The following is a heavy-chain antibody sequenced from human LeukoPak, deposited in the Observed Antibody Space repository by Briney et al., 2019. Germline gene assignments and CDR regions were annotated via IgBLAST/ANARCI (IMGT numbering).Heavy chain of an antibody. Sequence: PGGSLRLSCAASGFTFNTYSMNWVRQAPGKGLEWVSSISGLSTYIYYPDSMRGRFTISRDNAKNSLFLQLSSLRAKDTAVYFCARSSGTGGPYYFDFWGQGSLVTVSS. D-gene: IGHD3/OR15-3a*01. CDR3: ARSSGTGGPYYFDF. J-gene: IGHJ4*02. V-gene: IGHV3-21*04. CDR2: ISGLSTYI. CDR1: GFTFNTYS.